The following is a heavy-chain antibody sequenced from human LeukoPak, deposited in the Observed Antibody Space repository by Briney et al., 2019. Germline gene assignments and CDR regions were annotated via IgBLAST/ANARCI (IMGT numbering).Heavy chain of an antibody. V-gene: IGHV4-38-2*02. CDR1: GYSISSGYY. CDR2: IYHSGST. J-gene: IGHJ4*02. CDR3: ARGISTSFDY. D-gene: IGHD2-2*01. Sequence: SETLSLTCTVSGYSISSGYYWGWIRQPPGKGLEWIGSIYHSGSTYYNPSLKSRVTISVDTSKNHFSLKLSSVTAADTAVYYCARGISTSFDYWGQGTLVTVSS.